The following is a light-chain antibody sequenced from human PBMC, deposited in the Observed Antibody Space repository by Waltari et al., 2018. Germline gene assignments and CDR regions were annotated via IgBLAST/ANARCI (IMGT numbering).Light chain of an antibody. V-gene: IGLV1-47*01. CDR2: TND. Sequence: QSVLTQPPSAPGAPGQWVTISCSGRTSNSGANYVYWYQHLPGMAPQLLIYTNDRRPSGVSDRFYGSKSGTSASLAIRGLRSEDEAHYYCAAWDDSLSGLVFGGGTKVTV. J-gene: IGLJ2*01. CDR3: AAWDDSLSGLV. CDR1: TSNSGANY.